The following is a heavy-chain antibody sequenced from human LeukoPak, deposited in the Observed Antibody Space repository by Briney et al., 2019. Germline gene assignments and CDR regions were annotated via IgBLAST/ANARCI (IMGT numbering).Heavy chain of an antibody. J-gene: IGHJ6*02. Sequence: PGGSLRPSCAASGFTFSSYGMHWVRQAPGKGLEWVAVISYDGSNKYYADSVKGRFTISRDNSKNTLYLQMNSLRAEDTAVYYCAKVPKDIVATLGGTGYYYYGMDVWGQGTTVTVSS. V-gene: IGHV3-30*18. D-gene: IGHD5-12*01. CDR3: AKVPKDIVATLGGTGYYYYGMDV. CDR2: ISYDGSNK. CDR1: GFTFSSYG.